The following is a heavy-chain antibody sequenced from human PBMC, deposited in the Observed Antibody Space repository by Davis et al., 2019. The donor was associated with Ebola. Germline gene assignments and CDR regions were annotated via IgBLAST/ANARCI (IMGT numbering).Heavy chain of an antibody. CDR3: AKVNYCGGDCSYFDY. D-gene: IGHD2-21*01. CDR1: GFTFSSYW. V-gene: IGHV3-9*01. CDR2: ISWNSGSI. Sequence: SLKISCAASGFTFSSYWMHWVRQAPGKGLEWVSGISWNSGSIGYADSVKGRFTISRDNAKNSLYLQMNSLRAEDTALYYCAKVNYCGGDCSYFDYWGQGTLVTVSS. J-gene: IGHJ4*02.